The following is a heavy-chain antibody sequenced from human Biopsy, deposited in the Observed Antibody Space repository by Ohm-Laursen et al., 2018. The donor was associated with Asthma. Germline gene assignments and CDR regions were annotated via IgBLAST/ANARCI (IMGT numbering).Heavy chain of an antibody. J-gene: IGHJ4*02. CDR1: GDSITSGGWC. Sequence: ILSLTCTVSGDSITSGGWCWNWIRQHPGKGLEWIGNIHHSGTSYFNPSLKSRVSFSRDTSKNQFSLRLSSVTAADTAMYYCARIARRSGSYFVDYWGQGTLVTVSS. CDR2: IHHSGTS. V-gene: IGHV4-31*03. CDR3: ARIARRSGSYFVDY. D-gene: IGHD3-22*01.